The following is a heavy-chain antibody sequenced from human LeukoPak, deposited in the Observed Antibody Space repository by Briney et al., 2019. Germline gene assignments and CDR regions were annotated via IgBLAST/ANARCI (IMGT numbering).Heavy chain of an antibody. CDR2: ISYDGSNK. Sequence: GGSLRLSCAASGFTFSSYAMHWVRQAPGKGLEWVAVISYDGSNKYYADSVKGRFTISRDNSKNTLYLQMNSLRAEDTAVYYCAKVRFLEFNWFDPWGQGTLVTVSS. D-gene: IGHD3-3*01. V-gene: IGHV3-30-3*01. CDR1: GFTFSSYA. CDR3: AKVRFLEFNWFDP. J-gene: IGHJ5*02.